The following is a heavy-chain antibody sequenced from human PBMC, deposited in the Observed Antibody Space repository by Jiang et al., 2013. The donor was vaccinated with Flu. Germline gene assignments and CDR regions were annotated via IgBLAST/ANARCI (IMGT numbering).Heavy chain of an antibody. CDR2: SMPLGDT. J-gene: IGHJ4*01. D-gene: IGHD3-16*01. CDR1: GGSFSSYF. Sequence: SLTCNVSGGSFSSYFWNWIRQPPREGTGVDWGTSMPLGDTSYNPSLKSRVAISIDTSKNHFSLKLNSVTAADAAVYYCARRGQIIRPTLITYFDDWGPRNPGHRLL. CDR3: ARRGQIIRPTLITYFDD. V-gene: IGHV4-4*09.